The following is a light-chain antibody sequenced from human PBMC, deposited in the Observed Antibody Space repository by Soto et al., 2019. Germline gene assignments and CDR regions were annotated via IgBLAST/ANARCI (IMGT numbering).Light chain of an antibody. CDR1: SSHIGAGYA. CDR3: QSYDISLSVWV. Sequence: QSVLTQPPSVSGSPGQRVTISCTGSSSHIGAGYAVHLYQQLPGTAPKLLIYGNSNRPSGVPDRFSGSKSGTSASLAITGLQAEDEADYYCQSYDISLSVWVVGEGTKVTVL. CDR2: GNS. V-gene: IGLV1-40*01. J-gene: IGLJ3*02.